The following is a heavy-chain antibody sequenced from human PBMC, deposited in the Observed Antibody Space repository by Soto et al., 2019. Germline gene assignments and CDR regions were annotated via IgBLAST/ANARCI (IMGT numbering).Heavy chain of an antibody. CDR1: GYTFTSYA. CDR3: AIQQQLVPRFDY. V-gene: IGHV1-3*01. CDR2: INAGNGNT. J-gene: IGHJ4*02. D-gene: IGHD6-13*01. Sequence: QVQLVQSGAEVKKPGASVKVSCKASGYTFTSYAMHWVRQAPGQRLEWMGWINAGNGNTKYSQKFQGRVTITRDTSASTAYMELSSLRSEDTAVYYCAIQQQLVPRFDYWGQGTLVTVSS.